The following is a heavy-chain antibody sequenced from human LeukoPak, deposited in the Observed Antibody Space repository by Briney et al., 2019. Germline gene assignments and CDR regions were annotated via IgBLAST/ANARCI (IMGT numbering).Heavy chain of an antibody. V-gene: IGHV4-34*01. J-gene: IGHJ6*03. CDR1: GGSFSGYY. Sequence: SSETLSLTCAVYGGSFSGYYWSWIRQPPGKGLEWIGEINHSGSTNYNPSLKSRVTISVDTSKNQFSLKLSSVTAADTSVYYCARGRYCSSTSCYTGVFGYYYYYMDVWGKGTTVTVSS. D-gene: IGHD2-2*02. CDR3: ARGRYCSSTSCYTGVFGYYYYYMDV. CDR2: INHSGST.